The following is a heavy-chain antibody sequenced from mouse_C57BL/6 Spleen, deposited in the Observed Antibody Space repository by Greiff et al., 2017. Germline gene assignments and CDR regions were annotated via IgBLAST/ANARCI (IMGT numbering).Heavy chain of an antibody. CDR3: ARRGYDYDAFAY. CDR1: GFTFSSYT. D-gene: IGHD2-4*01. Sequence: DVKLVESGGGLVKPGGSLKLSCAASGFTFSSYTMSWVRQTPEKRLEWVATISGGGGNTYYPDSVKGRFTISRDNAKNTLYLQMSSLRSEDTALYYCARRGYDYDAFAYWGQGTLVTVSA. CDR2: ISGGGGNT. J-gene: IGHJ3*01. V-gene: IGHV5-9*01.